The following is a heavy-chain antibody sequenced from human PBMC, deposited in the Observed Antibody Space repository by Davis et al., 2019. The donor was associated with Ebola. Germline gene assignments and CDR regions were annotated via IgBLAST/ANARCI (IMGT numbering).Heavy chain of an antibody. Sequence: PSETLSLTCTVSGGSISSSSYYWGWIRQPPGKGLEWIGYIYYSGSTYYNPSLKSRVTISVDTSKNQFSLKLSSVTAADTAVYYCARGGYDSSGYYTYFDYWGQGTLVTVSS. CDR3: ARGGYDSSGYYTYFDY. J-gene: IGHJ4*02. CDR2: IYYSGST. D-gene: IGHD3-22*01. CDR1: GGSISSSSYY. V-gene: IGHV4-30-4*08.